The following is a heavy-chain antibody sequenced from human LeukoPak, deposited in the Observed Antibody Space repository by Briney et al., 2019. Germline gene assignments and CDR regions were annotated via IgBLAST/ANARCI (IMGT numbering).Heavy chain of an antibody. Sequence: VKVSCKXSGYTLTELSMHWVRQAPGKGLEWMGGFDPEDGETIYAQKFQGRVTMTEDTSTDTAYMELSSLRSEDTAVYYCATEAGYYDSSGYYGYWGQGTLVTVSS. J-gene: IGHJ4*02. D-gene: IGHD3-22*01. CDR1: GYTLTELS. V-gene: IGHV1-24*01. CDR3: ATEAGYYDSSGYYGY. CDR2: FDPEDGET.